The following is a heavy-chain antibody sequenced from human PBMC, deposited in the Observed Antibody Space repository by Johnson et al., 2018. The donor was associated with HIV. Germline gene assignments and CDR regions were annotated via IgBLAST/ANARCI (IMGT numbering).Heavy chain of an antibody. Sequence: QVQLVESGGGVVQPGRSLRLSCAASGFTFSSYAMHWVRQAPGKGLEWVAVISYDGHNEYYADSVEGRFTVSRDNTKNTLYLKMNSLRAEDTAVYYCARDQVVEMATIIGDDAFDIWGQGTMVTVSS. D-gene: IGHD5-24*01. V-gene: IGHV3-30*04. CDR2: ISYDGHNE. CDR3: ARDQVVEMATIIGDDAFDI. CDR1: GFTFSSYA. J-gene: IGHJ3*02.